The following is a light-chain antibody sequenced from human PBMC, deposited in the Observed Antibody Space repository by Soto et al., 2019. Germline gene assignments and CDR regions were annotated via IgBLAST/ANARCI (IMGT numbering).Light chain of an antibody. CDR3: QQYYSYPLT. J-gene: IGKJ4*01. V-gene: IGKV1-8*01. CDR1: QGISSY. CDR2: AAS. Sequence: AIRMTQSPSSFSASTGDRVTITCRASQGISSYLAWYQQKPGKAPKLLIYAASTLQSVVPSRFSGSGSGTDSTLTISCLQSEDFATYYCQQYYSYPLTFGGGTKVEIK.